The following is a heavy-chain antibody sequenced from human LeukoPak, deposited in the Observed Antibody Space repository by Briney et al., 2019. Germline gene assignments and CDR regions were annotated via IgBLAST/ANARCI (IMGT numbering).Heavy chain of an antibody. J-gene: IGHJ4*02. CDR1: GFTFSSSA. Sequence: GGSLRLSCAASGFTFSSSATTWVRQAPGKGLEWVSGISTGGDNTYYPDSVKGRFTISRDNSSNTLYLQMNSLRAEDTAVYYCAKGPGAATFHFDYWGQGSLVTVSS. CDR3: AKGPGAATFHFDY. CDR2: ISTGGDNT. V-gene: IGHV3-23*01. D-gene: IGHD2-15*01.